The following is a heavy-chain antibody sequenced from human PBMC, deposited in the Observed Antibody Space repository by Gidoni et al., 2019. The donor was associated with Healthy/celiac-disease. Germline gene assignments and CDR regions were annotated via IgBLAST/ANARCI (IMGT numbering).Heavy chain of an antibody. CDR3: ARDDGYCSGGSCYENNWFDP. D-gene: IGHD2-15*01. V-gene: IGHV4-39*07. CDR2: IYYSGST. J-gene: IGHJ5*02. Sequence: QLQLQESGPGLVKPSETLSLTCTVPGGSISSSSYYWGWIRQPPGKGLEWSGSIYYSGSTYYNPSLKSRVTISVDTSKNQFSLKLSSVTAADTAVYYCARDDGYCSGGSCYENNWFDPWGQGTLVTVSS. CDR1: GGSISSSSYY.